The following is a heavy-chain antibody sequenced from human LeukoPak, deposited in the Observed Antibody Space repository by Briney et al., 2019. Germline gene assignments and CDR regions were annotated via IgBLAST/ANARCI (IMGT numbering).Heavy chain of an antibody. CDR1: GYTFTSHH. V-gene: IGHV1-46*01. Sequence: ASVKVSCKASGYTFTSHHMHWVRQAPGQGLEWMGIINPSGGSTNYAQKFQGRVTITADESTSTAYMELSSLRSEDTAVYYCARERAAGQWLVGDFDYWGQGTLVTVSS. J-gene: IGHJ4*02. CDR2: INPSGGST. D-gene: IGHD6-19*01. CDR3: ARERAAGQWLVGDFDY.